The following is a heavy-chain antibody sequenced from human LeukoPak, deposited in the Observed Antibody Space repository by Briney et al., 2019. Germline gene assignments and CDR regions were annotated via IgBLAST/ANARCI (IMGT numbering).Heavy chain of an antibody. Sequence: PGGSLRLSCAVSGFTFSGYEMNWVRQAPGKGLEWVSYISISGSTIYYADSVKGRFTISRDNAKNSLYLQMNSLRAEDTAVYYCARGGSSPCKYNAFDIWGQGTTVTVSS. J-gene: IGHJ3*02. V-gene: IGHV3-48*03. CDR3: ARGGSSPCKYNAFDI. CDR2: ISISGSTI. D-gene: IGHD2-2*01. CDR1: GFTFSGYE.